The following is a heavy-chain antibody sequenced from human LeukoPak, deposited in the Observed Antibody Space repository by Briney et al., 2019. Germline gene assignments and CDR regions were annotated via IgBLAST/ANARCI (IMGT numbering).Heavy chain of an antibody. CDR1: GYSISSGYY. CDR3: ARQRSQWGHCSSTSCSPDAFDI. J-gene: IGHJ3*02. V-gene: IGHV4-38-2*01. Sequence: SETLSLTCAVSGYSISSGYYWGWIRQPPGKGLGWIGSIYHSGSTYYNPSLKSRVTISVDTSKNQFSLKLSSVTAADTAVYYCARQRSQWGHCSSTSCSPDAFDIWGQGTMVTASS. D-gene: IGHD2-2*01. CDR2: IYHSGST.